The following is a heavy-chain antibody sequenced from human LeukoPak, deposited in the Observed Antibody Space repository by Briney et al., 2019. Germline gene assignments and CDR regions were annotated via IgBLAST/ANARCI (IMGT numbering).Heavy chain of an antibody. CDR1: GFTFSSYA. CDR2: IDYDGGSG. J-gene: IGHJ1*01. CDR3: TRNSGWYGLS. D-gene: IGHD6-19*01. Sequence: GGSLRLSCAASGFTFSSYAMHWVRQAPGKGLEWVSSIDYDGGSGHYADSVKGRFTISRDNSNNTLFLHLNSLRGEDTAVYYCTRNSGWYGLSWGQGTLVTVSS. V-gene: IGHV3-23*01.